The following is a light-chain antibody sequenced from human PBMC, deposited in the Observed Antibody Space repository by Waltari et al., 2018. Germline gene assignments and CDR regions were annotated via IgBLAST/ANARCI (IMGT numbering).Light chain of an antibody. Sequence: QSALTQPASVSGSPGQSITISCTGSSNDVGTYNYVSWYQQHLGKAPKLIIFEVRHRPSGVSNRFSASKSGNKASLTISGLQTEDEADYYCSSYTSSSTLVFGGGTKVTVL. J-gene: IGLJ2*01. V-gene: IGLV2-14*01. CDR1: SNDVGTYNY. CDR2: EVR. CDR3: SSYTSSSTLV.